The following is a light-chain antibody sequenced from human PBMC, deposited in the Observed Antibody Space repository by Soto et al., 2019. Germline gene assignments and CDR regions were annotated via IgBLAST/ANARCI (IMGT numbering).Light chain of an antibody. CDR2: QDS. CDR1: KLGDKY. Sequence: SYELAQPPSVSASPGQTASITCSGDKLGDKYACWYQQKPGQSPVLVIYQDSQRPSGIPERFSGSNSGNTATLTISGTQAMDEADYYCQAWDSSTVVFGGGTQLTVL. V-gene: IGLV3-1*01. CDR3: QAWDSSTVV. J-gene: IGLJ2*01.